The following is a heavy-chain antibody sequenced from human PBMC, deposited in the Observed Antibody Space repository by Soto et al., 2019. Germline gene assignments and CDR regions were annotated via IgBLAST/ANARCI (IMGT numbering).Heavy chain of an antibody. CDR2: ISAYNGNT. Sequence: ASVKVSCKASGYTFTSYDVMWVRQATGQGLEWMGWISAYNGNTNYAQKLQGRVTMTTDTSTSTAYMELRSLRSDDTAVYYCARDFSRGDYYDSSGPFDYWGQGTLVTVSS. CDR1: GYTFTSYD. CDR3: ARDFSRGDYYDSSGPFDY. V-gene: IGHV1-18*01. J-gene: IGHJ4*02. D-gene: IGHD3-22*01.